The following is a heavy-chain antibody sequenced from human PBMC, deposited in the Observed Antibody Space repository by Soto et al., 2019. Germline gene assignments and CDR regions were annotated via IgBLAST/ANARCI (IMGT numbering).Heavy chain of an antibody. Sequence: SETLSLTCSVYVGSFSGYYWSWIRQPPGKGLEWIGEINHSGSTNYNPSLKSRVTISVDTSKNQFSLKLSSVTAADTAVYYCARVGWSGYLRVLNWLGPWGQGTLVTFGS. CDR2: INHSGST. CDR3: ARVGWSGYLRVLNWLGP. D-gene: IGHD3-3*01. V-gene: IGHV4-34*01. CDR1: VGSFSGYY. J-gene: IGHJ5*02.